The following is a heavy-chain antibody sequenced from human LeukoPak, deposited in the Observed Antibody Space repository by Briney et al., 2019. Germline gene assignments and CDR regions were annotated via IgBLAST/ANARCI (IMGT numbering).Heavy chain of an antibody. V-gene: IGHV3-21*01. CDR3: ARSLYGGNSGEDY. Sequence: GGSLRLSCAASGFSFSDYWMTWIRQAPGKGLECVSSISSSGSYIYYADSMKGRFTISRDNAKNSLYLQMNSLRAGDTAVYYCARSLYGGNSGEDYWGQGTLVTVSS. CDR1: GFSFSDYW. J-gene: IGHJ4*02. D-gene: IGHD4-23*01. CDR2: ISSSGSYI.